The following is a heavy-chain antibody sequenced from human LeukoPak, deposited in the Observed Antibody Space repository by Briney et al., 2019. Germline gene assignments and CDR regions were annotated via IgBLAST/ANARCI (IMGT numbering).Heavy chain of an antibody. D-gene: IGHD3-22*01. V-gene: IGHV3-30-3*01. Sequence: GGSLRLSCAASGFTFTAYLTHWVRQAPGKGLEWVAVMSSDGNAMFYADSVKGRFTISRDNSKNTLYLQMNSLRAEDTAVYYCVRESEYYFDHSASFDYWGQGTLVTVSS. CDR1: GFTFTAYL. J-gene: IGHJ4*02. CDR3: VRESEYYFDHSASFDY. CDR2: MSSDGNAM.